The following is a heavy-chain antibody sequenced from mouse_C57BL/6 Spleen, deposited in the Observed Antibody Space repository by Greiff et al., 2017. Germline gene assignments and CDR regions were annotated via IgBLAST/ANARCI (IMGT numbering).Heavy chain of an antibody. D-gene: IGHD2-12*01. CDR2: INPNNGGT. CDR1: GYTFTDYY. Sequence: VQLQQSGPELVKPGASVKISCKASGYTFTDYYMNWVKQSHGKSLEWIGDINPNNGGTSYNQKFKGKATLTVDKSSSTAYMELRSLTSEASAVYYCARTRRAMDYWGQGTSVTVSS. V-gene: IGHV1-26*01. CDR3: ARTRRAMDY. J-gene: IGHJ4*01.